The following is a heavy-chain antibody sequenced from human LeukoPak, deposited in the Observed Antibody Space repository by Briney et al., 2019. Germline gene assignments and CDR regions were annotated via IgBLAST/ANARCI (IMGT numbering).Heavy chain of an antibody. Sequence: PGRSLRLSCAASGFTFSSYGMHWVRQAPGKGLEWVAVISYDGSNKYYADSVKGRFTISRDNSKNTLYLQMNSLRDEDTAVYYCVREATYYYESGGYSYPFDYWGQGTLVTVSS. CDR3: VREATYYYESGGYSYPFDY. V-gene: IGHV3-30*03. CDR2: ISYDGSNK. J-gene: IGHJ4*02. CDR1: GFTFSSYG. D-gene: IGHD3-22*01.